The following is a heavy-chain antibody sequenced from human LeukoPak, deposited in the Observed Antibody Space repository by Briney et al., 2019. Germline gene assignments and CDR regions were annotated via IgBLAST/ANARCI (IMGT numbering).Heavy chain of an antibody. D-gene: IGHD2-2*01. CDR1: GGSIINSNW. V-gene: IGHV4-4*02. CDR3: ARGNRYCSSTSCYARAYYYYGMDV. CDR2: IDHSGST. Sequence: SGTLSLTCAVSGGSIINSNWWSWVRQPPGKGLEWIGEIDHSGSTSYNPSLKSRVTMSVDRSQNQFSLRLSTVTAADTAVYYCARGNRYCSSTSCYARAYYYYGMDVWGQGTTVTVSS. J-gene: IGHJ6*02.